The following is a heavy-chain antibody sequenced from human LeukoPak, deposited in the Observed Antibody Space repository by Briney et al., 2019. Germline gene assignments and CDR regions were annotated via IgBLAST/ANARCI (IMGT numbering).Heavy chain of an antibody. CDR3: ARDRKVPAAIYYYYYMDV. Sequence: PGGSLRLSCAASGFTVSSNYMSWVRQAPGKGLEWVSVIYSGGSTYYADSVKGRFTISRDNSKNTLYLQMNSLRAEDTAVYYCARDRKVPAAIYYYYYMDVWGKGTTVTVSS. D-gene: IGHD2-2*01. V-gene: IGHV3-53*01. J-gene: IGHJ6*03. CDR1: GFTVSSNY. CDR2: IYSGGST.